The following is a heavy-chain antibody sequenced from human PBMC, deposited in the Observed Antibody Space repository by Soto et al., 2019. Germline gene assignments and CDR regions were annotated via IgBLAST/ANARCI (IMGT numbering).Heavy chain of an antibody. CDR2: VSIDSKNK. CDR3: AKESVESTYSYYGMDV. V-gene: IGHV3-30*18. CDR1: GFSFHSYS. J-gene: IGHJ6*02. D-gene: IGHD4-4*01. Sequence: VESGGGVVQAGRPLTLSCVASGFSFHSYSMHWVRQAPGKGLEWVATVSIDSKNKYYIDSVEGRFTISRDNSNNVMSLPMISLRHEDPAVYYCAKESVESTYSYYGMDVWGPGTTVTVSS.